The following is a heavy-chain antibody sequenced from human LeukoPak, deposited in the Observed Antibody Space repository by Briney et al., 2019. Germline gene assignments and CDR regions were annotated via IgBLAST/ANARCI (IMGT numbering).Heavy chain of an antibody. D-gene: IGHD1-20*01. V-gene: IGHV4-31*03. J-gene: IGHJ6*03. CDR3: ARSNWNHTPQKYYNYYYYMYV. Sequence: SQTLSLTCTVSGGSISRGGYYWSWIRQHPGKGLEWLGYIYYSVSTYNNPPLRSRATISVDTSKNRFSLNLTSVTVTATAVFYCARSNWNHTPQKYYNYYYYMYVWGKGTTVTVSS. CDR2: IYYSVST. CDR1: GGSISRGGYY.